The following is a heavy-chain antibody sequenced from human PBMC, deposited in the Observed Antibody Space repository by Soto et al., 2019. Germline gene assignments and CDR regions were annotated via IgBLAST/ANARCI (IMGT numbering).Heavy chain of an antibody. Sequence: QVQLVQTGAEVKKPGSSVKVSCKASGGTFSSYSINWVRQAPGQGLEWMGEIIPIFGTATYAQKFQGRVTITADESPSTAYMELRSLRSEDTAVYYCARDGGRHSGGIDYWGQGTLVTVSS. CDR1: GGTFSSYS. CDR3: ARDGGRHSGGIDY. V-gene: IGHV1-69*01. J-gene: IGHJ4*02. CDR2: IIPIFGTA. D-gene: IGHD1-26*01.